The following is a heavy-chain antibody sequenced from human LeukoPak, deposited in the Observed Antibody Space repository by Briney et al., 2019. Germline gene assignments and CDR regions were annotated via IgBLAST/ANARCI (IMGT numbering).Heavy chain of an antibody. D-gene: IGHD2/OR15-2a*01. V-gene: IGHV3-21*01. CDR1: GFTFSSYS. Sequence: SGGSLRLSCAASGFTFSSYSMNWVRQAPGKGLEWVSCISSTSDYIYYADSVKGRFTISRDKAKNSLYLQMNSLRGEDTAVYFCASGPSAPLSYQYMDVWGKGTTVTVSS. J-gene: IGHJ6*03. CDR3: ASGPSAPLSYQYMDV. CDR2: ISSTSDYI.